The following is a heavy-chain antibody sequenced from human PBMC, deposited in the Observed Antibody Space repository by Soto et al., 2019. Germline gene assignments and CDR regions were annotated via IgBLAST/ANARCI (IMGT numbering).Heavy chain of an antibody. CDR2: IYYSGST. V-gene: IGHV4-39*01. CDR1: GGSITSTGYC. J-gene: IGHJ4*02. CDR3: ASMDSYGAFDY. D-gene: IGHD5-18*01. Sequence: SETLSLTCTVSGGSITSTGYCWGWIRQPPGKGLECIGNIYYSGSTYYNPSLKSRVTISVDTSKNQFSLKLSSVTAADTAAYYCASMDSYGAFDYWGQGTLVTVSS.